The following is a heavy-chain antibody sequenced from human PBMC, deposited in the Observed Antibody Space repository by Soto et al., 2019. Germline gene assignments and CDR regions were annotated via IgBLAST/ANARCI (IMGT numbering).Heavy chain of an antibody. V-gene: IGHV4-34*01. Sequence: PLETLSLTCAVYGGSFSGYYWSWIRQPPGKGLEWIGEINHSGSTNYNPSLKSRVTISVDTSKNQFSLKLSSVTAADTAVYYCARGATVPYCTNGVCSDRAPLGENYYFDYWGQGTLVTVSS. CDR2: INHSGST. CDR3: ARGATVPYCTNGVCSDRAPLGENYYFDY. D-gene: IGHD2-8*01. CDR1: GGSFSGYY. J-gene: IGHJ4*02.